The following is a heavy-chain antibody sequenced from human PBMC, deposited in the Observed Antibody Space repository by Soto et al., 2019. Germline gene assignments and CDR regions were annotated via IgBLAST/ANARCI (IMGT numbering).Heavy chain of an antibody. CDR1: GYTFSSYY. Sequence: GASLKVYCKAAGYTFSSYYMHWVRQAPGQGLEWMGIINPSGGSTSYAQKFQGRVTMTRDTSTSTVYMELSSLRSEDTAVYYCARNYYDSTPFDYWGQRNLATVLS. J-gene: IGHJ4*02. D-gene: IGHD3-22*01. CDR3: ARNYYDSTPFDY. CDR2: INPSGGST. V-gene: IGHV1-46*01.